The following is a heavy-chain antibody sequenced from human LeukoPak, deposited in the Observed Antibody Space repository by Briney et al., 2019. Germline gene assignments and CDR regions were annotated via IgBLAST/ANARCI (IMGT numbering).Heavy chain of an antibody. CDR3: ARDHGRWELLFVY. CDR2: IYYSGST. CDR1: GGSVSSGSYY. J-gene: IGHJ4*02. Sequence: PSETLSLTCTISGGSVSSGSYYWSWIRQPPGKGLEWIGYIYYSGSTNYNPSLKSRVTISVDTSKNQFSLKLSSVTAADTAVYYCARDHGRWELLFVYWGQGTLVTVSS. D-gene: IGHD1-26*01. V-gene: IGHV4-61*01.